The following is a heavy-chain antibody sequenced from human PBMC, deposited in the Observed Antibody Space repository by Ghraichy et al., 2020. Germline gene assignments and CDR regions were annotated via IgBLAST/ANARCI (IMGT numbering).Heavy chain of an antibody. V-gene: IGHV3-23*01. CDR3: AKEATIFGVVINHMDV. CDR2: ISGSGGST. J-gene: IGHJ6*02. D-gene: IGHD3-3*01. CDR1: GFTFSSYA. Sequence: GGSLRLSCAASGFTFSSYAMSWVRQAPGKGLEWVSAISGSGGSTYYADSVKGRFTISRDNSKNTLYLQMNSLRAEDTAVYYCAKEATIFGVVINHMDVWGQGTTVTVSS.